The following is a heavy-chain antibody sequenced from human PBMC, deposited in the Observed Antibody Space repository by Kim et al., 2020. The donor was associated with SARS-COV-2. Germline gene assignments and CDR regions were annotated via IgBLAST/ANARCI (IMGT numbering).Heavy chain of an antibody. D-gene: IGHD1-1*01. J-gene: IGHJ3*02. CDR2: IYWDDDK. Sequence: SGPTLVNPTQTLTLTCTFSGFSLTTSGVGVGWIRQSPGKSLDWLALIYWDDDKRYSPSRKSRLTITKDISSNQVVITETNIDPVDTATVYCAHGTNGKSDDIWGEGAMVSVSS. CDR3: AHGTNGKSDDI. CDR1: GFSLTTSGVG. V-gene: IGHV2-5*02.